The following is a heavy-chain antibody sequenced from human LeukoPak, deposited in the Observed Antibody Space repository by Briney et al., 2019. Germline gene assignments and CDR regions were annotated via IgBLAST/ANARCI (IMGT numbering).Heavy chain of an antibody. CDR2: INPNSGGT. CDR1: GYTFTGYY. Sequence: TSVKVSCKASGYTFTGYYMHWVRQAPGQGLEWMGWINPNSGGTNYAQKFQGRVTMTRDTSISTAYMELSRLRSDDTAVYYCARGTLIAAAPDYWGQGTLVTVSS. J-gene: IGHJ4*02. CDR3: ARGTLIAAAPDY. D-gene: IGHD6-13*01. V-gene: IGHV1-2*02.